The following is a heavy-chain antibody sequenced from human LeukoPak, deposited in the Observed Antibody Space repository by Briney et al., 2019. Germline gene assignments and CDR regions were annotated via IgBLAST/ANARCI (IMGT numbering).Heavy chain of an antibody. D-gene: IGHD3-10*01. CDR2: INPNSGGT. V-gene: IGHV1-2*02. CDR3: ARDNRDYYGSGSYFWFDP. Sequence: ASVKVSCKASGYTFTGYYMHWVRQAPGQGLEWMGWINPNSGGTNYAQKFQGRVTMTRDTSISTAYMELSRLRSDDTAVYYCARDNRDYYGSGSYFWFDPWGQGTLVTVSS. J-gene: IGHJ5*02. CDR1: GYTFTGYY.